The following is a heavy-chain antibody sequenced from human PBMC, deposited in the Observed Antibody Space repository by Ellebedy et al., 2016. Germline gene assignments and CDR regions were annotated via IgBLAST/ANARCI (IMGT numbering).Heavy chain of an antibody. V-gene: IGHV3-48*01. D-gene: IGHD3-10*01. CDR3: ARDTRTYFYGSGSHYLADY. CDR2: ISSSSSTI. Sequence: GESLKISXATSGFTFSNFFMNWVRQAPGKGLEWVSYISSSSSTIYHADSVKGRFTISRDNAKNSLYLQMNSLRAEDTAVYYCARDTRTYFYGSGSHYLADYWGQGTLVTVSS. J-gene: IGHJ4*02. CDR1: GFTFSNFF.